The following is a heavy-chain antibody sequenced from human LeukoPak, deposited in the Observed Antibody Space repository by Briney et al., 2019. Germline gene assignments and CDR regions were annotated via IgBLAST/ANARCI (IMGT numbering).Heavy chain of an antibody. V-gene: IGHV3-49*04. CDR3: TRSTGYPLFFDY. D-gene: IGHD3-9*01. J-gene: IGHJ4*02. CDR2: IRNQPYDGTK. Sequence: PGGSLRLSCTASGFTFGDYSMSWVRQAPGKGLEWVGFIRNQPYDGTKEYAASVKGRFTISRDDSKSIAYLQMNSLKTEDTAVYYCTRSTGYPLFFDYWGQGTLVTVSS. CDR1: GFTFGDYS.